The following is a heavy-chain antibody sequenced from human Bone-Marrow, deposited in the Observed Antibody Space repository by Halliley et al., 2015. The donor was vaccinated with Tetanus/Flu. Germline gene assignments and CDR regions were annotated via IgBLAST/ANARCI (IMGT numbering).Heavy chain of an antibody. J-gene: IGHJ4*02. CDR1: GFTFDDYT. CDR3: AKANYYDSSGYSYYFDY. D-gene: IGHD3-22*01. CDR2: ISWDGYST. V-gene: IGHV3-43*01. Sequence: SLRLSCVASGFTFDDYTMHWVRQAPGKGLEWVSLISWDGYSTFYADSVKGRFTISRDNSKNSLYLQMNNLRTEDTAFYYCAKANYYDSSGYSYYFDYWGQGTLVTVSS.